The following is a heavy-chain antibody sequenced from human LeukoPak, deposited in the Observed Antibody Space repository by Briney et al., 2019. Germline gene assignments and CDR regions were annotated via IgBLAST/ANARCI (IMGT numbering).Heavy chain of an antibody. Sequence: ASVKVSCKASGYTFTKYGISWVRQAPGRGLEWMGYISCYNGHTQFEHKFQGRLTMTTDTSTTTAYMELRSLRPDDTAVYYCARQLLEWSGSYYSYYYMDVWGKGTTLTVSS. CDR1: GYTFTKYG. J-gene: IGHJ6*03. CDR3: ARQLLEWSGSYYSYYYMDV. D-gene: IGHD3-3*01. CDR2: ISCYNGHT. V-gene: IGHV1-18*01.